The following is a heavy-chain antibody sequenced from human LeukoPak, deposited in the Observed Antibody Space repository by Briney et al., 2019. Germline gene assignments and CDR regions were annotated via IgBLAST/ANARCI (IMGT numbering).Heavy chain of an antibody. V-gene: IGHV3-23*01. CDR2: ISGSGGST. CDR1: GFTFSSYG. J-gene: IGHJ4*02. Sequence: GALRLSCAASGFTFSSYGMSWVRQAPGKGLEWVSGISGSGGSTYYVDSVKGRFTISRDNSKNTLYLQMNSLRAEDTAVYYCAKNGHGSGSYYPRTKYYFDYWGQGTLVTVSS. CDR3: AKNGHGSGSYYPRTKYYFDY. D-gene: IGHD3-10*01.